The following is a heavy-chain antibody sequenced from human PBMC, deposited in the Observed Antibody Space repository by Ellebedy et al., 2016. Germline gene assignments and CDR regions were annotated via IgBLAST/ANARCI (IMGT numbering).Heavy chain of an antibody. CDR1: GGSISSGGYY. CDR2: IYYSGST. V-gene: IGHV4-31*03. J-gene: IGHJ2*01. D-gene: IGHD1-7*01. CDR3: ARGCKRRTKNWYFDL. Sequence: SETLSLTXTVSGGSISSGGYYWSWIRQHPGKGLEWIGYIYYSGSTYYNPSLKSRVTISVDTSKNQFSLKLSSVTAADTAVYYCARGCKRRTKNWYFDLWGRGTLVTVSS.